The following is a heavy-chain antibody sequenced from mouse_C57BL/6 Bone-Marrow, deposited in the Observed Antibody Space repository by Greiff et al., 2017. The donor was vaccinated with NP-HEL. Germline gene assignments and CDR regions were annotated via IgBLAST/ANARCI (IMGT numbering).Heavy chain of an antibody. Sequence: VQLQQSGAELVKPGASVKISCKASGYAFSSYWMNWVKQRPGKGLEWIGQIYPGDGDTNYNGKFKGKATLTADKSSSTAYMQLRSLTTEDSAVYFCARSNYGYVLYAMDYWGQGTSGTVSS. CDR2: IYPGDGDT. V-gene: IGHV1-80*01. CDR1: GYAFSSYW. J-gene: IGHJ4*01. CDR3: ARSNYGYVLYAMDY. D-gene: IGHD2-2*01.